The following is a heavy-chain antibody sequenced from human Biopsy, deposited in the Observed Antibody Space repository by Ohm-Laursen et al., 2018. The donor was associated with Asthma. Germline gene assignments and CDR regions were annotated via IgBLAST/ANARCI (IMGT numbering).Heavy chain of an antibody. CDR1: GDSIDSGDYS. CDR2: IYRNGDT. V-gene: IGHV4-30-2*06. CDR3: ARGWNCGGDCYSLDS. Sequence: QTLSLTCAVSGDSIDSGDYSWTWIRQSPGVGLEWIGYIYRNGDTYYNPTLKNRVTISIDRSKNQFSLRLRSVTAADMAVYYCARGWNCGGDCYSLDSWGQGTLVTVSS. D-gene: IGHD2-21*02. J-gene: IGHJ4*02.